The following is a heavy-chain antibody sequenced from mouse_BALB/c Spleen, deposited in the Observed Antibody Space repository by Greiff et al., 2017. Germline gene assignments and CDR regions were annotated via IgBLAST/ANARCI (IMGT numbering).Heavy chain of an antibody. CDR1: GFDFSRYW. CDR3: ARPRGNYAMDY. J-gene: IGHJ4*01. CDR2: INPDSSTI. V-gene: IGHV4-1*02. Sequence: VEPGGSLKLSCAASGFDFSRYWMSWVRQAPGKGLEWIGEINPDSSTINYTPSLKDKFIISRDNAKNTLYLQMSKVRTEDTALYYCARPRGNYAMDYWGQGTSVTVSS.